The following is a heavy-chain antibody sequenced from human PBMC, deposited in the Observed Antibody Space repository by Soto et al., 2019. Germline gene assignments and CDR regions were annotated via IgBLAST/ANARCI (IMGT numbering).Heavy chain of an antibody. V-gene: IGHV3-23*01. CDR3: AKDGGSYCFDY. CDR1: GFTFSNYA. D-gene: IGHD1-26*01. Sequence: GGSLRLSCAASGFTFSNYAMNWIRQAPGKGLEWLSSISANGRNAYYADSVKGRFTISRDNSKNTLYLQMNSLRAEDTAVYYCAKDGGSYCFDYWGQGTLVTVSS. J-gene: IGHJ4*02. CDR2: ISANGRNA.